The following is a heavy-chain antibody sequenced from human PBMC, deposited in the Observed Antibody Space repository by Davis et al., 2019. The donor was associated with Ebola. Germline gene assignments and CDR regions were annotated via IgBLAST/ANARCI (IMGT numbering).Heavy chain of an antibody. J-gene: IGHJ4*02. V-gene: IGHV4-59*08. Sequence: SETLSLTCTVSGGSISSYYWSWIRQPPGKGLEWIGYIYYSGSTNYNPSLKSRVTISVDTSKNQFSLKLSSVTAADTAVYYCARLNWNKYYFDYWGQGTLVTVSS. D-gene: IGHD1-1*01. CDR1: GGSISSYY. CDR3: ARLNWNKYYFDY. CDR2: IYYSGST.